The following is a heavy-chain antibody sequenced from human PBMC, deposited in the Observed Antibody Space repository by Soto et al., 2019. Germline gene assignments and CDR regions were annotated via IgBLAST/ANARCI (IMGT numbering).Heavy chain of an antibody. Sequence: QVQLVQSGAEVKKPGASVKVSCKASGYTFTTYYMHWVRQAPGQGLQWMGIINPSSGSTTYAQMLQGRVTLSRDTSTSTVYMDLSSLTSEDTAVYYCARDEPKSLLRSAEWFSYGMDVWGQGTTVTVSS. CDR2: INPSSGST. CDR3: ARDEPKSLLRSAEWFSYGMDV. V-gene: IGHV1-46*01. CDR1: GYTFTTYY. D-gene: IGHD3-3*01. J-gene: IGHJ6*02.